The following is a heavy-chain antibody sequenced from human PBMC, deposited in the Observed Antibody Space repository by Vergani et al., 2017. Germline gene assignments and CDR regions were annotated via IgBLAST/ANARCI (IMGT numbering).Heavy chain of an antibody. J-gene: IGHJ6*03. CDR3: ARVMNGGIYYYYMDV. V-gene: IGHV3-53*02. Sequence: EVQLVETGGGLIQPGGSLRLSCAASGFTVSSNYMSWVRQAPGKGLEWGSVIYSGGSTYYADSVKGRFTISRDNSKNTLYLQMNSLRAEDTAVYYCARVMNGGIYYYYMDVWGKGTTVTVSS. D-gene: IGHD3-16*01. CDR1: GFTVSSNY. CDR2: IYSGGST.